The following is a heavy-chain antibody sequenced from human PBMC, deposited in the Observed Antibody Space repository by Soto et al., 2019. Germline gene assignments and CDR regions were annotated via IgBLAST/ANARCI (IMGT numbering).Heavy chain of an antibody. CDR3: ARDQMGSLDY. Sequence: QVQLQESGPGLVKPSETLSLTCTVSGDSISSNQWGWIRQPPGKGLEWIGYISKSGSANHNPSLKSRVTMSIDMAKHQFSLKLSSVTAADTAVYYCARDQMGSLDYWGQGTLVTVSS. CDR1: GDSISSNQ. V-gene: IGHV4-59*01. CDR2: ISKSGSA. D-gene: IGHD3-10*01. J-gene: IGHJ4*02.